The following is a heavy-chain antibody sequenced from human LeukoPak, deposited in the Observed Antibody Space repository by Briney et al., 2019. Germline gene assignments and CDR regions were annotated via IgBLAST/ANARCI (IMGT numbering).Heavy chain of an antibody. J-gene: IGHJ4*02. CDR1: GYTFTSYD. CDR2: MNPNSGNT. CDR3: ARWVSVTESDY. Sequence: SVKVSCKASGYTFTSYDIDWVPQAPGQGLEWMGWMNPNSGNTGYAQKFQGRVTITRNTSISTAYMELSSLRSEDTAVYYCARWVSVTESDYWGQGTLVTVSS. D-gene: IGHD4-17*01. V-gene: IGHV1-8*03.